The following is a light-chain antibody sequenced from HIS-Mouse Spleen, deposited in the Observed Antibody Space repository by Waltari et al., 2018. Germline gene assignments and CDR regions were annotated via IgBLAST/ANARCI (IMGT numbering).Light chain of an antibody. J-gene: IGLJ2*01. V-gene: IGLV2-23*01. CDR2: EGS. Sequence: QSALTQPASVSGSPGQSITIARTGTSSDVGRHTLVSWYQQHAGKAPKRMIYEGSKRPSGDSNRFSGSKSGNTASLTISGLQAEDEADYYCCSYAGSSTVVFGGGTKLTVL. CDR1: SSDVGRHTL. CDR3: CSYAGSSTVV.